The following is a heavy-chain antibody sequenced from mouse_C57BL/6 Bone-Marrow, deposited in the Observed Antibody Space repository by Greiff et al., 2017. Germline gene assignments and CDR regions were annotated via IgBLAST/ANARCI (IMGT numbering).Heavy chain of an antibody. CDR2: IDPSDSYT. CDR3: ARDYYDYDDWYFDV. Sequence: QVQLQQPGAELVMPGASVKLSCKASGYTFTSYWMHWVKQRPGQGLEWIGEIDPSDSYTNYNQKFKGKSTLTVDKSSRTAYMQFSSLTSEDSAVYYCARDYYDYDDWYFDVWGTGTTVTVSS. D-gene: IGHD2-4*01. J-gene: IGHJ1*03. V-gene: IGHV1-69*01. CDR1: GYTFTSYW.